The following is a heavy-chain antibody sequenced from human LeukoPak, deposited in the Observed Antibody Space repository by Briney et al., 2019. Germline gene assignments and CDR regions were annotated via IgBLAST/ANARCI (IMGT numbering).Heavy chain of an antibody. V-gene: IGHV4-31*03. J-gene: IGHJ4*02. CDR3: VRYRSGWYRYDY. Sequence: PSQTLSLTCTVSGGSISSGGYYWSWIRQHPGKGLEWIGYIYYSGSTYYNPSLKSRVTISVDTSNIQFSLKLSSVTAADTAVYYCVRYRSGWYRYDYWGQGTLVTVSS. D-gene: IGHD6-19*01. CDR2: IYYSGST. CDR1: GGSISSGGYY.